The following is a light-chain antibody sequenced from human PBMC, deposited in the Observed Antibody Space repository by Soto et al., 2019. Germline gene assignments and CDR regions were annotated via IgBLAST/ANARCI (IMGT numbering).Light chain of an antibody. J-gene: IGLJ2*01. CDR2: GST. CDR3: QSYDSSLSAVV. V-gene: IGLV1-40*01. CDR1: SSNIGAGYD. Sequence: QSVLTQPPSVSGAPGQRVTISCTGSSSNIGAGYDVHWYQQFPGTAPKLLLYGSTNRPSGVPDRFSGSKSGTSASLAIAGLQTEDEADYYSQSYDSSLSAVVFGGGTKLTV.